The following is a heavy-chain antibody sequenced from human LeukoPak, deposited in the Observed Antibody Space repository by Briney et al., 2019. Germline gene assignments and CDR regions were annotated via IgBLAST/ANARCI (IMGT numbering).Heavy chain of an antibody. CDR2: INPSGGST. D-gene: IGHD3-9*01. CDR1: GCTFTSYY. Sequence: ASVKVSCKASGCTFTSYYMHWVRQAPGQGLEWMGIINPSGGSTSYAQKFQGRVTMTRDTSTSTVYMELSSLRSEDTAVYYCAREYYDILTGYQHFDYWGQGTLVTVSS. V-gene: IGHV1-46*03. CDR3: AREYYDILTGYQHFDY. J-gene: IGHJ4*02.